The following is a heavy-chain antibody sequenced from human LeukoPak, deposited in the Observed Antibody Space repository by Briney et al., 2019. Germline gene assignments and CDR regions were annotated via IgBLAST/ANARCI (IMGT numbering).Heavy chain of an antibody. CDR2: ISYDGSNK. J-gene: IGHJ4*02. Sequence: PGGSLRLSCAASGFTFSNYDMYWVRQAPGKGLEWVAVISYDGSNKYYADSVKGRFTISRDNTKNTLYLQMNSLRAEDTAVYYCARSYCSGSTCYAPEYWGQGTLVTVSS. D-gene: IGHD2-2*01. CDR3: ARSYCSGSTCYAPEY. V-gene: IGHV3-30*04. CDR1: GFTFSNYD.